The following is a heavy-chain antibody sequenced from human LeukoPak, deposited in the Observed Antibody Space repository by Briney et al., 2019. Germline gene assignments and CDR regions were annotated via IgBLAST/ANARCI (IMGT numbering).Heavy chain of an antibody. D-gene: IGHD3-9*01. CDR1: GFTFSSYS. CDR2: ISSSSSYI. V-gene: IGHV3-21*04. Sequence: KAGGSLRLSCAASGFTFSSYSMNWVRQAPGKGLEWVSSISSSSSYIYYADSVKGRFTISRDNAKNSLYLQMNSLRAEDTAVYYCAKETRYFDWLLPGFGYWGQGTLVTVSS. CDR3: AKETRYFDWLLPGFGY. J-gene: IGHJ4*02.